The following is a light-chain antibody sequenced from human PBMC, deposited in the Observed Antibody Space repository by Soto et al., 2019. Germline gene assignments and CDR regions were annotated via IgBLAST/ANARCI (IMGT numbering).Light chain of an antibody. CDR1: QSIGSNY. CDR2: GAS. Sequence: ATFSSTPSQSIGSNYLAWYQQKPGQAPRLLIYGASSRATGIPDRFSGIGSGTEFTLTISSLQPDDFATYYCQHYNSYSEAFGQGTKVDIK. CDR3: QHYNSYSEA. V-gene: IGKV3-20*01. J-gene: IGKJ1*01.